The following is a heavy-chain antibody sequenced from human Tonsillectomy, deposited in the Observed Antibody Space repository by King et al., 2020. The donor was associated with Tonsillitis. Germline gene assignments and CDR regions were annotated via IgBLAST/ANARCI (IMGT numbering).Heavy chain of an antibody. Sequence: QLVQSGGGLVQPGGSLRLSCTASGFTFSDYAVSWFRQAPGKGLEWVGFIRSRPHGGTTEYAASVRGRFTISRDDSKSIASLQMNSLETEDTAVYYCTREYRTSLLSVDPWGQGTLVTVSS. CDR1: GFTFSDYA. CDR2: IRSRPHGGTT. CDR3: TREYRTSLLSVDP. J-gene: IGHJ5*02. D-gene: IGHD6-13*01. V-gene: IGHV3-49*03.